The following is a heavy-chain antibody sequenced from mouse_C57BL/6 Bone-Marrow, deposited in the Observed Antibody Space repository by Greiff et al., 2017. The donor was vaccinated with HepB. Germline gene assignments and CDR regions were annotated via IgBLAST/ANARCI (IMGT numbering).Heavy chain of an antibody. CDR2: INYDGSST. Sequence: EVKLVESEGGLVQPGSSMKLSCTASGFTFSDYYMAWVRQVPEKGLEWVANINYDGSSTYYLDSLKSRFIISRDNAKNILYLQMSSLKSEDTATYYCARSITTVVPSYWYFDVWGTETTVTVSS. J-gene: IGHJ1*03. CDR3: ARSITTVVPSYWYFDV. D-gene: IGHD1-1*01. V-gene: IGHV5-16*01. CDR1: GFTFSDYY.